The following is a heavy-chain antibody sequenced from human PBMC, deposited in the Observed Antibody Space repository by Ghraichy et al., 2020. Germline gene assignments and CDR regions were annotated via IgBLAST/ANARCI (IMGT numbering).Heavy chain of an antibody. CDR3: ATGFPLRAALYY. D-gene: IGHD3-9*01. CDR2: IYYSGST. Sequence: SETLSLTCTVTGGSVSTGSHYWSWIRQPPGKGLDWIGYIYYSGSTNYNPSLKSRVTISVDTSKNQLSPNLSSVTAADTAVYYCATGFPLRAALYYWGQGTLVTVPS. V-gene: IGHV4-61*01. J-gene: IGHJ4*02. CDR1: GGSVSTGSHY.